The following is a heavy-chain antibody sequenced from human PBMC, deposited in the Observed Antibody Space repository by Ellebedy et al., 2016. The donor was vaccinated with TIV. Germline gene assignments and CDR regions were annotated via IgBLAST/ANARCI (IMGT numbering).Heavy chain of an antibody. V-gene: IGHV3-23*01. Sequence: GESLKISCAAPGLTVGTYAMSWVRQAPVKGLEWVSVISGSGETAYYADSVKGRFTISRDNSKSTLYLQMKSLRAEDTAVYYCVREVVGEYLGDFSPWYDHWGQGALVTVSS. J-gene: IGHJ4*02. CDR2: ISGSGETA. D-gene: IGHD3-16*02. CDR1: GLTVGTYA. CDR3: VREVVGEYLGDFSPWYDH.